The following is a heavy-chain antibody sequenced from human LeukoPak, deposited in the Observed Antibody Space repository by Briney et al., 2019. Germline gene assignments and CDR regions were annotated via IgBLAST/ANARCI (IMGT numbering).Heavy chain of an antibody. CDR3: ARGAAAEDIYYYYDMDV. J-gene: IGHJ6*02. D-gene: IGHD6-13*01. CDR1: GFTFSSYA. CDR2: ISSNGGST. V-gene: IGHV3-64*04. Sequence: PGGSLRLSCSASGFTFSSYAMHWVRQAPGKGLEYVSAISSNGGSTYYADSVKGRFTISRDNSKNTLYLQMNSLRAEDTAVYYCARGAAAEDIYYYYDMDVWGQGTTVTVSS.